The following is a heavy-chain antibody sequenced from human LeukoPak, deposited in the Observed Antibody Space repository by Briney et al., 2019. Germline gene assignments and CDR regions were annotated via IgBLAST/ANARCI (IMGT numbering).Heavy chain of an antibody. V-gene: IGHV4-39*07. J-gene: IGHJ3*02. CDR2: IYYSGST. Sequence: SETLSLTCTVSGGSISSSSYYWGWIRQPPGKGLEWIGSIYYSGSTYYNPSLKSRVTISVDTSKNQFSLKLSSVTAADTAVYYCAKDAHPPRTQLSMGVAIWGQGTMVTVSS. CDR3: AKDAHPPRTQLSMGVAI. CDR1: GGSISSSSYY. D-gene: IGHD5-18*01.